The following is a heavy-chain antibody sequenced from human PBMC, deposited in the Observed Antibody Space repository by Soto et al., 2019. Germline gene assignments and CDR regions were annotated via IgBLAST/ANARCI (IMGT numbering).Heavy chain of an antibody. Sequence: SETLSLTCAVSGGSLSAFYYNWVRQSPGQGLEWIGQINLSGSTNYNPSLESRVTISMDTSKNQFSLNLTSVTAADTAVYYCARTARTPDSWGQGTLVTVSS. CDR3: ARTARTPDS. CDR2: INLSGST. J-gene: IGHJ4*02. D-gene: IGHD1-1*01. CDR1: GGSLSAFY. V-gene: IGHV4-34*01.